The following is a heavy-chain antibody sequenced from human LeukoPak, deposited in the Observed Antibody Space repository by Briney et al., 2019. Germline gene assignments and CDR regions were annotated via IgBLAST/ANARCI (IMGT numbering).Heavy chain of an antibody. J-gene: IGHJ6*02. D-gene: IGHD4-17*01. CDR2: ISSSCSTI. Sequence: KPGGSLRLSCAASGFTFSDYYMSWIRQAPGKGLEWVSYISSSCSTIYYADSVKGRFTISRDNDKNSLYLQMNSLRAEDTAVYYCARRYGDYYYGMDVWGQGTTVTVSS. V-gene: IGHV3-11*01. CDR3: ARRYGDYYYGMDV. CDR1: GFTFSDYY.